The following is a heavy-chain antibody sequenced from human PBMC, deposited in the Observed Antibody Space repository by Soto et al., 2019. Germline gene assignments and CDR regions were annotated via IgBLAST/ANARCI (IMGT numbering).Heavy chain of an antibody. V-gene: IGHV3-30-3*01. CDR1: GFTFSSYA. CDR3: ARDLLSSGKGRRNYYYYGMDV. D-gene: IGHD3-10*01. J-gene: IGHJ6*02. CDR2: ISYDGSNK. Sequence: QVQLVESGGGVVQPGRSLRLSCAASGFTFSSYAMHWVRQAPGKGLEWVAVISYDGSNKYYADSVKGRFTISRDNSKNTLYLQMNSLRAEDTAVYYCARDLLSSGKGRRNYYYYGMDVWGQGTTVTVSS.